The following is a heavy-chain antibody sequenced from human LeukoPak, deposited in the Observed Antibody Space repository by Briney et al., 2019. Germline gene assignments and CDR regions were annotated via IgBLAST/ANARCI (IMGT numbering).Heavy chain of an antibody. CDR1: GFTFSSYG. CDR3: ATPAANYYDSSGYYTERDY. V-gene: IGHV3-30*03. Sequence: PGGSLRLSCAASGFTFSSYGMHWVRQAPGKGLEWVAVISYDGSNKYYADSVKGRFTISRDNSKNTLYLQMNSLRAEDTAVYYCATPAANYYDSSGYYTERDYWGQGTLVTVSS. J-gene: IGHJ4*02. D-gene: IGHD3-22*01. CDR2: ISYDGSNK.